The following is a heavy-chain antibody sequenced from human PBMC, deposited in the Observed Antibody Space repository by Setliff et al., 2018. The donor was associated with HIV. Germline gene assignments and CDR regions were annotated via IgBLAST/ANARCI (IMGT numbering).Heavy chain of an antibody. CDR1: DSCTYY. V-gene: IGHV4-4*07. J-gene: IGHJ1*01. D-gene: IGHD3-3*01. Sequence: KTSETLSLTCTVSDSCTYYWSWIRQPARQGLEWIGRVSSRGDTNYNTSLKSRVTMSVDTSKNQLSLKLTSVTASDTAVYYCARAAAGNTSPFDLWGQGSPVTVSS. CDR2: VSSRGDT. CDR3: ARAAAGNTSPFDL.